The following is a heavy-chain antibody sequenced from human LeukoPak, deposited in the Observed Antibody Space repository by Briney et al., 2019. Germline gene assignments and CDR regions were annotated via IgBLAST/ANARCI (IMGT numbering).Heavy chain of an antibody. CDR2: IYYSGST. CDR3: ARGYYDSSGYLISYNWFDP. V-gene: IGHV4-59*01. J-gene: IGHJ5*02. D-gene: IGHD3-22*01. CDR1: GGSISHYY. Sequence: PSETLSLTCTVSGGSISHYYWSWIRQPQGKGLEWIGYIYYSGSTNYNPSLKSRVTISVDTSKNQFSLKLSSVTAADTDVYYCARGYYDSSGYLISYNWFDPWGQGTLVTVSS.